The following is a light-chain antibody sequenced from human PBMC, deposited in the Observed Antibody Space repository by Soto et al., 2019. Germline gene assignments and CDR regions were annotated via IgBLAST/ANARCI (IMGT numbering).Light chain of an antibody. CDR2: GAS. CDR3: QQFTTSSAT. Sequence: EIVLTQSPGTLSLSPGERATLSCRASQSVSTNSLAWYQQKPGQAPRLLIYGASSRATGIPDRFSGSGSGTDFTLTISRLEPEDVAVYYCQQFTTSSATFGGGTRVEIK. J-gene: IGKJ4*01. CDR1: QSVSTNS. V-gene: IGKV3-20*01.